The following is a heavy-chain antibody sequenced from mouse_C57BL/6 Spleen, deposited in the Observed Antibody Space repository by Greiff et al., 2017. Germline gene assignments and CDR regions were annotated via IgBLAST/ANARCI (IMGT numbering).Heavy chain of an antibody. CDR2: IHPNSGST. D-gene: IGHD2-14*01. Sequence: QVQLKQPGAELVKPGASVKLSCKASGYTFTSYWMHWVKQRPGQGLEWIGMIHPNSGSTNYNEKFKSKATLTVDKSSSTAYMQLSSLTSEDSAVYYCARGYYRKFMDYWGQGTSVTVSS. J-gene: IGHJ4*01. CDR3: ARGYYRKFMDY. CDR1: GYTFTSYW. V-gene: IGHV1-64*01.